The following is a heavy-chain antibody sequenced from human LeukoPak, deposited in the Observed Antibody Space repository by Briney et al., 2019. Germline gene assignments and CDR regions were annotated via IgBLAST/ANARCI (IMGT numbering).Heavy chain of an antibody. J-gene: IGHJ4*02. V-gene: IGHV1-2*02. CDR2: INPNSGGT. Sequence: ASVKVSCKASGYTFTGYYMHWVRQAPGQGLEWMGWINPNSGGTNYAQKFQGRVTMTRDTSISTAYMELSRLRSDDTAVYYCARGFPESIRDDYNCDLDYWGQGTLVTVSS. D-gene: IGHD5-24*01. CDR1: GYTFTGYY. CDR3: ARGFPESIRDDYNCDLDY.